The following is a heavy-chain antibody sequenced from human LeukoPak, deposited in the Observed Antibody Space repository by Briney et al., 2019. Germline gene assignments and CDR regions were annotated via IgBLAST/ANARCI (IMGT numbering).Heavy chain of an antibody. CDR1: GYTFTNDG. CDR2: IGTKSGNT. D-gene: IGHD7-27*01. CDR3: ARTPLGKMHAFDI. Sequence: ASVKVSCKASGYTFTNDGISWVRQAPVQGLEWMGWIGTKSGNTNYAPSFQARVTLTTDTSSTTAYMELRSLTSDDTAAYYCARTPLGKMHAFDIWGQGTIVTVSS. J-gene: IGHJ3*02. V-gene: IGHV1-18*01.